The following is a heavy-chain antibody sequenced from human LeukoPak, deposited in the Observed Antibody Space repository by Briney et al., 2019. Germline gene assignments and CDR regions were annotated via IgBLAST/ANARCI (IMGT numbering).Heavy chain of an antibody. V-gene: IGHV1-18*01. CDR3: ARGGIFCSGGSCYYYYGMDV. CDR2: ISAYNGNT. Sequence: ASVKVSCKASGYTFTSYGISWVRQAPGQGLEWMGWISAYNGNTNYAQKLQGRVTMTTDTSTSTAYMELRSLRSDDTAVYYCARGGIFCSGGSCYYYYGMDVWGQGTTVTVSS. D-gene: IGHD2-15*01. CDR1: GYTFTSYG. J-gene: IGHJ6*02.